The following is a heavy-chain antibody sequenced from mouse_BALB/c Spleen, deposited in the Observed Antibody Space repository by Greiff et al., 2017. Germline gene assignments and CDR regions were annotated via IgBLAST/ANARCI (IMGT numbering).Heavy chain of an antibody. CDR2: IFPGSGNT. CDR3: ARYYYGGFAY. CDR1: GYSFTSYY. J-gene: IGHJ3*01. Sequence: QVQLQQSGPELVKPGASVKISCKASGYSFTSYYIHWVKQRPGQGLEWIGWIFPGSGNTKYNEKFKGKATLTADTSSSTAYMQLSSLTSEDSAVYFCARYYYGGFAYWGQGTLVTVSA. D-gene: IGHD1-1*01. V-gene: IGHV1-66*01.